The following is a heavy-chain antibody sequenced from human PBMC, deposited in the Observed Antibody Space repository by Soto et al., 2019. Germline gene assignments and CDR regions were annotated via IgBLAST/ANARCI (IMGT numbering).Heavy chain of an antibody. J-gene: IGHJ6*02. D-gene: IGHD3-3*01. CDR3: ERDLDLVTDYYGMDV. CDR2: IYYSGST. CDR1: GGSISSYY. Sequence: PSETLSLTCTVSGGSISSYYWSWIRQPPGKGLEWIGYIYYSGSTNYNPSLKSRVTISVDTSKNQFSLKLSSVTAADTAVYYCERDLDLVTDYYGMDVWGQGTTVTVYS. V-gene: IGHV4-59*01.